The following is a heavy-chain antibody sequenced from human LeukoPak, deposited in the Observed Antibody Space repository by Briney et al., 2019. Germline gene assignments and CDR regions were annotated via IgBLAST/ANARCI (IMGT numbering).Heavy chain of an antibody. CDR1: GYTFTSYG. J-gene: IGHJ2*01. CDR3: ARLGYYGSGSPRGEWYFDL. V-gene: IGHV1-18*01. D-gene: IGHD3-10*01. Sequence: GASVKVSCKASGYTFTSYGISWVRQAPGQGLEWMGWISAYNGNTNYAQKLQGRVTMTTDTSTSTAYMELRSLRSDDTAVYYCARLGYYGSGSPRGEWYFDLWGRGTLVTVSS. CDR2: ISAYNGNT.